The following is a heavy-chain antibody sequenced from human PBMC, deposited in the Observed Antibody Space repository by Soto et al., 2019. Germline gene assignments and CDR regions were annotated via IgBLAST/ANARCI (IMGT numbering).Heavy chain of an antibody. CDR1: GFSFSTYA. V-gene: IGHV3-23*01. CDR3: AGIYFSFFLCYTNYHYYLAF. CDR2: ITTSGGNT. J-gene: IGHJ6*03. D-gene: IGHD2-8*01. Sequence: GGSLRLACAASGFSFSTYAMSWVGQAAGKGLEWVSTITTSGGNTYYADSVQGRFTISRDNYKNTLYLQMNSRRAEGTGVDDSAGIYFSFFLCYTNYHYYLAFPAQRTSVTVSS.